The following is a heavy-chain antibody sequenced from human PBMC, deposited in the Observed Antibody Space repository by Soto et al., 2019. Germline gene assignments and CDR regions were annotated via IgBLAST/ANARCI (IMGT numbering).Heavy chain of an antibody. D-gene: IGHD6-6*01. Sequence: EGSLRRSCAASGFTFRSFGMHWVRQAPGKGLEWVARISYDGSDEYYADCVKGRFTVSRDNSKSTLYLQMNSVQVEATAIYYCAKHLEYPRSDEMDFWGQGTTVTVSS. V-gene: IGHV3-30*18. CDR1: GFTFRSFG. J-gene: IGHJ6*02. CDR2: ISYDGSDE. CDR3: AKHLEYPRSDEMDF.